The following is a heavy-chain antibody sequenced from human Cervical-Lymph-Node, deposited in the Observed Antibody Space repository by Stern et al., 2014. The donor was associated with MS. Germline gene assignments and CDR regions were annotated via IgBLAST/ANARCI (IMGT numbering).Heavy chain of an antibody. CDR3: ARSDMYDGFDFSES. V-gene: IGHV1-69*01. CDR2: IIPLYRTA. J-gene: IGHJ4*02. D-gene: IGHD5-24*01. CDR1: GGTFKNNA. Sequence: QVQLVESGAEVKKPGSSVKVSCKTSGGTFKNNAITWVRQAPGQGLEWMGGIIPLYRTANYAQKFQDRVTITADESTGTAYMELRSLRSEDTAIYFCARSDMYDGFDFSESWGQGTLVTVSS.